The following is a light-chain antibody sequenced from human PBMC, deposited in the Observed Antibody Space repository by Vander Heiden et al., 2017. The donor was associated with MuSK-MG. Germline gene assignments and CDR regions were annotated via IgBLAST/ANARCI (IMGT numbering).Light chain of an antibody. CDR1: QSVSSN. V-gene: IGKV3-15*01. CDR3: QQYDNWPPYT. J-gene: IGKJ2*01. CDR2: GAS. Sequence: EVVMTQSPVTLSVSPGERATLSCRASQSVSSNLAWYQQKPGQAPRLLIYGASTRATGIPEFTLTISSLQPEDFAVYFCQQYDNWPPYTFGQGTKLDIK.